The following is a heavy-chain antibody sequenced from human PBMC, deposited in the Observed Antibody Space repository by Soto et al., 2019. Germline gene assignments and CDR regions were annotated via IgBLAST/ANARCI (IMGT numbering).Heavy chain of an antibody. Sequence: EVQVLESGGGLVQPGGSLRLSCAATGFTFSDFAMSWVRQAPGKGLEWVSRIYGGGNGPHYADSVKGRVTISRDNSKNTLYMHMNSLIAEDTAVYYCAKMEGMDPWAYAFDNWGQGTLVTVSS. CDR3: AKMEGMDPWAYAFDN. J-gene: IGHJ4*02. CDR1: GFTFSDFA. V-gene: IGHV3-23*01. CDR2: IYGGGNGP. D-gene: IGHD2-2*03.